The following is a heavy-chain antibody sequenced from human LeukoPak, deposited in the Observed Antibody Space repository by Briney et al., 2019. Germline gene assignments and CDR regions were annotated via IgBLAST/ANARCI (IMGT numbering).Heavy chain of an antibody. V-gene: IGHV1-2*02. D-gene: IGHD6-13*01. CDR3: ARDALFVGIAAAGTWGY. CDR1: GYTFTGYY. J-gene: IGHJ4*02. CDR2: INPNSGGT. Sequence: ASVKVSCKASGYTFTGYYMHWVRQAPGQGLEWMGWINPNSGGTNYAQKFQGRVTMTRDTSISTAYMELSRLRSDDTAVYYCARDALFVGIAAAGTWGYWGQGTLVTVSS.